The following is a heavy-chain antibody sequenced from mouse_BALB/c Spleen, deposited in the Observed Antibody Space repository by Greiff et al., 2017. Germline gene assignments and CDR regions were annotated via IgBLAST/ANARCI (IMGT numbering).Heavy chain of an antibody. Sequence: VQLQQSGAELVKPGASVKLSCKASGYTFTSYYMYWVKQRPGQGLEWIGEINPSNGGTNFNEKFKSKATLTVDKSSSTAYMQLSSLTSEDSAVYYWTRAGAYYRYDEARDYWGRGTSDTVS. CDR3: TRAGAYYRYDEARDY. CDR1: GYTFTSYY. J-gene: IGHJ4*01. CDR2: INPSNGGT. V-gene: IGHV1S81*02. D-gene: IGHD2-14*01.